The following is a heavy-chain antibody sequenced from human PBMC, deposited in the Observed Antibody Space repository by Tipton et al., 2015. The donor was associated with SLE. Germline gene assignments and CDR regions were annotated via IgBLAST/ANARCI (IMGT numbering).Heavy chain of an antibody. V-gene: IGHV4-39*07. CDR3: AKDVGMWSGTGILVDFEY. J-gene: IGHJ4*02. CDR1: GASISSSNYY. D-gene: IGHD1-1*01. CDR2: IFYTGNT. Sequence: TLSLTCTVSGASISSSNYYWVWIRQLPGKGLEWIGGIFYTGNTFYTPSLESRVTMSVDTSKNQFSLKLSSLTAADTAVYYCAKDVGMWSGTGILVDFEYWGQGALVTVSS.